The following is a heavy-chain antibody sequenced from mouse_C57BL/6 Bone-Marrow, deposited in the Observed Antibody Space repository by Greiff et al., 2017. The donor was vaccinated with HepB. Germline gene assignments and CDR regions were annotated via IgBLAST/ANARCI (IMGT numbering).Heavy chain of an antibody. D-gene: IGHD2-2*01. CDR1: EYEFPSHD. CDR3: ARDGDDGRDFDY. Sequence: EVKLQESGGGLVQPGESLKLSCESNEYEFPSHDMSWVRKTPEKRLELVAAINSDGGSTYYPDTMERRFIISRDNTKKTLYRQMSSLRSEDTALYYCARDGDDGRDFDYWGQGTTLTVSS. CDR2: INSDGGST. J-gene: IGHJ2*01. V-gene: IGHV5-2*01.